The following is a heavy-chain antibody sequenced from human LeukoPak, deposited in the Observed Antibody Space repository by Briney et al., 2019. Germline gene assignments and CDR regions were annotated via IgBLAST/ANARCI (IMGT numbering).Heavy chain of an antibody. J-gene: IGHJ4*02. V-gene: IGHV3-30*18. CDR1: GFTFSSYG. CDR3: AKVEDIVVVVAAFDC. Sequence: GGSLRLSCAASGFTFSSYGMHWVRQAPGKGLEWVAVISYDGSNKYYADSVKGRFTISRDNSKNTLYLQMNSLRAEDTAVYYCAKVEDIVVVVAAFDCWGQGTLVTVSS. CDR2: ISYDGSNK. D-gene: IGHD2-15*01.